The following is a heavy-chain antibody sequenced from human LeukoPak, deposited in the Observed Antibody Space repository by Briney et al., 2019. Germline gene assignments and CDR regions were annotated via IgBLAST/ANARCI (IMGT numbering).Heavy chain of an antibody. J-gene: IGHJ3*02. CDR3: AKDQYSSGDDAFDI. CDR2: ITSSSSYI. Sequence: PGGSLRLSCAASGFTFSSYSMNWVRQAPGKGLEWVSSITSSSSYIYYADSVKGRFTISRDNSKNTLFLQMKSLRAEDTAIYYCAKDQYSSGDDAFDIWGQGTMVTVSS. CDR1: GFTFSSYS. V-gene: IGHV3-21*04. D-gene: IGHD3-22*01.